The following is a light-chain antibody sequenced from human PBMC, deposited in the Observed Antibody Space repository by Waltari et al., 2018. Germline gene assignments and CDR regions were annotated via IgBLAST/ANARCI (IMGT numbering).Light chain of an antibody. CDR3: HVWHPHVDPGV. J-gene: IGLJ1*01. CDR2: YGR. CDR1: NIGTYS. Sequence: SYVVTQPPSVSVAPGETATITCWGDNIGTYSVPWYQQKAGQAPVLVIFYGRDRPSGIPDRFAGSNSGNTATLTISRVEAGDEARYYCHVWHPHVDPGVFGTGTEVTVL. V-gene: IGLV3-21*04.